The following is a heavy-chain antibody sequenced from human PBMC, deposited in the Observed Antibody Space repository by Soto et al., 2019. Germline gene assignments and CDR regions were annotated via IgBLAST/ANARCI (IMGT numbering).Heavy chain of an antibody. D-gene: IGHD3-22*01. CDR1: GYTFTSYG. CDR2: ISAYNGNT. Sequence: ASVKVSCKASGYTFTSYGISWVRQAPGQGLEWMGWISAYNGNTNYAQKLQGRVTMTTDTSTSTAYMELRSLRSDDTAVYYCAIALFGEDDYYDSSGYYYNFDYWGQGTLVTVSS. CDR3: AIALFGEDDYYDSSGYYYNFDY. V-gene: IGHV1-18*01. J-gene: IGHJ4*02.